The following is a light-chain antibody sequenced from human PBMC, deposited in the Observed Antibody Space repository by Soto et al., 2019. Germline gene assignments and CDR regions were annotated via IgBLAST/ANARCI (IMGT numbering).Light chain of an antibody. CDR3: QYYGNSRIT. J-gene: IGKJ5*01. V-gene: IGKV3-20*01. Sequence: EFVLTQSPGTLSLSPGERATLSCRASQSVSSSYLAWYQQKPGQAPRLLIYAASSGATGIPDRFSGSGSGTDFTLTINRLEPEDFVVYYCQYYGNSRITFGQGTRLEIK. CDR1: QSVSSSY. CDR2: AAS.